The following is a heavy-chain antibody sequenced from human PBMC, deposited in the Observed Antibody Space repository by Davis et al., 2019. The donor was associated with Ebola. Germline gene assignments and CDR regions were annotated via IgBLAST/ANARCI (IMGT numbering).Heavy chain of an antibody. CDR2: TSHVGSTT. V-gene: IGHV3-30*04. D-gene: IGHD6-19*01. CDR3: ARAVPGKEDLGY. CDR1: GFPFSTYS. Sequence: PGGSLRPSCAASGFPFSTYSMHCVRQPPDKVLEWVAVTSHVGSTTYYEDSVKGRFTISRDNSKNPVYLQLNRLRSEDTAVYFCARAVPGKEDLGYWGQGTLVTVSS. J-gene: IGHJ4*02.